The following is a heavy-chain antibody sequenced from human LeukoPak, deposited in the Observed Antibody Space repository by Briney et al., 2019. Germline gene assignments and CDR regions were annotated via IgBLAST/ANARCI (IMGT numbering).Heavy chain of an antibody. J-gene: IGHJ4*02. D-gene: IGHD6-19*01. CDR3: ARGRIAVAGTKNYFDY. V-gene: IGHV4-59*01. Sequence: SETLSLTCTVSGGSISSYYWSWIRQPPGKGLEWIGDIYYSGSPNYNPSLKSRVTISVDTSKNQFSLKLSSVTAADTAVYYCARGRIAVAGTKNYFDYWGQGTLVTVSS. CDR1: GGSISSYY. CDR2: IYYSGSP.